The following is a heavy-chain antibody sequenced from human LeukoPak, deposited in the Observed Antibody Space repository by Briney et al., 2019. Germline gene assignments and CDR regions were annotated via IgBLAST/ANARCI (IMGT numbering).Heavy chain of an antibody. CDR3: ARELRFLEWLLYYYGMDV. J-gene: IGHJ6*02. CDR2: INPSGGST. V-gene: IGHV1-46*01. CDR1: GYTFTHYY. Sequence: VASVKVSCKASGYTFTHYYIHWVRQAPGQGLEWMGIINPSGGSTTYAQKFQGRVTLTRDTSTSTVYMELSSLRSEDTAVYYCARELRFLEWLLYYYGMDVWGQGTTVTVSS. D-gene: IGHD3-3*01.